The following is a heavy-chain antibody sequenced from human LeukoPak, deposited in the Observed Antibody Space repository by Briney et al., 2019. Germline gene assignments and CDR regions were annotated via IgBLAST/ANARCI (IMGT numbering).Heavy chain of an antibody. V-gene: IGHV4-39*07. D-gene: IGHD3-10*01. Sequence: SETLSLTCTVSGDSLISTYDYYWVWIRQPPGRGLEWIGAIYYSGSTDYNPALKSRVTISVDTSKNQFSLKVNSVTAADTAVYYCAREGPMFDSGSYSKSLGYWGQGILVTVSS. CDR3: AREGPMFDSGSYSKSLGY. J-gene: IGHJ4*02. CDR2: IYYSGST. CDR1: GDSLISTYDYY.